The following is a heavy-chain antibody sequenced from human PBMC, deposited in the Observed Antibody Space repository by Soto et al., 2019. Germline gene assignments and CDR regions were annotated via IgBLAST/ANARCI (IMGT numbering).Heavy chain of an antibody. CDR1: GYSFSTYA. CDR2: ISAYNGNT. V-gene: IGHV1-18*01. CDR3: ARGGDSSGYYGLDY. D-gene: IGHD3-22*01. Sequence: ASVKVSCKASGYSFSTYALHWVRQAPGQRLEWMGWISAYNGNTNYAQKLQGRVTMTTDTSTSTAYMELRSLRSDDTAAYYCARGGDSSGYYGLDYWGQGPWSPSPQ. J-gene: IGHJ4*02.